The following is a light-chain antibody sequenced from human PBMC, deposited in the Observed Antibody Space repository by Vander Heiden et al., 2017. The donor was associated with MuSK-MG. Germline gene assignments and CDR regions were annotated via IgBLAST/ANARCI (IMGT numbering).Light chain of an antibody. J-gene: IGKJ1*01. CDR1: QSVISY. Sequence: QITHSPSSLSATVGDRVTITCRASQSVISYLNWYRQKPGKAPKLLIYAASSLQSGVPSRFSGSGSGTDFTLTISRLQPEDFATYYCQQSDSSPRTFGQGTKVEIK. V-gene: IGKV1-39*01. CDR2: AAS. CDR3: QQSDSSPRT.